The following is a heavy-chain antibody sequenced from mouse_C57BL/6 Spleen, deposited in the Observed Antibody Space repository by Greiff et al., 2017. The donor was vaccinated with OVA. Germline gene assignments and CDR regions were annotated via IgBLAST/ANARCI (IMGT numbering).Heavy chain of an antibody. J-gene: IGHJ1*03. Sequence: QVQLKQSGAELVRPGASVTLSCKASGYTFTDYEMHWVKQTPVHGLEWIGAIDPETGGTAYNQKFKGKAILTADNSSSTAYMELRSLTSEDSAVYYWTRHDGSSYVRYWYFDVWGTGTTVTVSS. V-gene: IGHV1-15*01. CDR3: TRHDGSSYVRYWYFDV. D-gene: IGHD1-1*01. CDR2: IDPETGGT. CDR1: GYTFTDYE.